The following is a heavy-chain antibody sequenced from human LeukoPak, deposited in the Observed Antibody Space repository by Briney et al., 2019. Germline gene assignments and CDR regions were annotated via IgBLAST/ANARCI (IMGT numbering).Heavy chain of an antibody. Sequence: GGSLRLSCAASGFSFSSFWMHWVRQVPGKGVLWVSGINSDGRTTGYADSVKGRFTISRDNAKNTVDLQMNSLRAEDTAVYYCARGGYGAHMGWGQGTLVTVSS. V-gene: IGHV3-74*01. CDR2: INSDGRTT. D-gene: IGHD4-17*01. CDR3: ARGGYGAHMG. CDR1: GFSFSSFW. J-gene: IGHJ4*02.